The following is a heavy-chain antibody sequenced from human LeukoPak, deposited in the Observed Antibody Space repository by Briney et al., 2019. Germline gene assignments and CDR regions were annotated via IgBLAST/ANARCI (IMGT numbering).Heavy chain of an antibody. CDR3: ARAYSSGYYPPENFFNY. CDR2: IYTSGST. D-gene: IGHD3-22*01. J-gene: IGHJ4*02. CDR1: GGSISSGSYC. Sequence: SQTLSLTCTVSGGSISSGSYCWSWIRQPAGKGLEWIGGIYTSGSTNYDPSLKSRVTISVDTSKNQFSLKLSSVTAADTAVYYCARAYSSGYYPPENFFNYWGQGTLVTVSS. V-gene: IGHV4-61*02.